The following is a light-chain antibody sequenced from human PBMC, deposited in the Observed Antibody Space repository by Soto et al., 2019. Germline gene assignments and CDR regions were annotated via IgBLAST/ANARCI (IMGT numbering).Light chain of an antibody. CDR2: DAY. Sequence: IVLTQSPATLAFSPGERANLACSASQSVNIYLAWYQQKPGQDNRILIYDAYNRATGITDRFSGSGSGTDFTLTIRSLEPEDIAVYYCKQHSNWRVPLGGGKQVDIK. J-gene: IGKJ4*01. CDR3: KQHSNWRVP. CDR1: QSVNIY. V-gene: IGKV3-11*01.